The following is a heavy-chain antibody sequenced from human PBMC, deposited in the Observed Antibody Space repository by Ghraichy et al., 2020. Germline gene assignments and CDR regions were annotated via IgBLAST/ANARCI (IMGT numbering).Heavy chain of an antibody. Sequence: ASVKVSCKASGYTFTSYDINWVRQATGQGLEWMGWMNPNSGNTGYAQKFQGRVTMTRNTSISTAYMELSSVRSEDTAVYYCARGQGSMVRGIFVTHFYYYGVGVWGQGTTVTVSS. CDR3: ARGQGSMVRGIFVTHFYYYGVGV. D-gene: IGHD3-10*01. V-gene: IGHV1-8*01. CDR1: GYTFTSYD. J-gene: IGHJ6*02. CDR2: MNPNSGNT.